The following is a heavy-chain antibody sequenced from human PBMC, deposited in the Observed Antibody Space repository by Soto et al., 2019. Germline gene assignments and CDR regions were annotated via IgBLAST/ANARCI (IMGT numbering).Heavy chain of an antibody. J-gene: IGHJ6*02. Sequence: QITLKESGPTLVKPTQTLTLTCTFSGFSLSTSGVGVGWIRQPPGKALEWLALIYWNDDKRYSPSLKSRLTITNDTSKNQVVLTVTNMDPVDTATYYCAHSSPYYYGMDVWGQGTTVTVSS. V-gene: IGHV2-5*01. CDR2: IYWNDDK. CDR3: AHSSPYYYGMDV. CDR1: GFSLSTSGVG.